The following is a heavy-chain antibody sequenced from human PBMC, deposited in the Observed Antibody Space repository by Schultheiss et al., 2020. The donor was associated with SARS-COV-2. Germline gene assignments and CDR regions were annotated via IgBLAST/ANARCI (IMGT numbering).Heavy chain of an antibody. Sequence: SVKVSCKASGYTFTSYAMHWVRQAPGQGLEWMGGIIPIFGTANYAQKFQGRVTITRDTSASTAYMELSSLRSEDTAVYYCAIAARPFRGSGGRPGLGYWGQGTLGTVSS. V-gene: IGHV1-69*05. CDR3: AIAARPFRGSGGRPGLGY. CDR2: IIPIFGTA. D-gene: IGHD6-6*01. CDR1: GYTFTSYA. J-gene: IGHJ4*02.